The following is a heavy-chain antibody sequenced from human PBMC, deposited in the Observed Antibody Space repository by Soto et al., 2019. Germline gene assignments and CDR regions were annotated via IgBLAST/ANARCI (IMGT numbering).Heavy chain of an antibody. J-gene: IGHJ6*03. Sequence: GGSLRLSYAASGFTCSNVGINWVRQAPGKGLEWVGRVKSKTHGGTTDFAASVKGRFAISRDDSISMAYLQMGSLRPEDMAVYYCARRARPDFYYMDVWGKGTTVTVSS. D-gene: IGHD6-6*01. V-gene: IGHV3-15*07. CDR1: GFTCSNVG. CDR3: ARRARPDFYYMDV. CDR2: VKSKTHGGTT.